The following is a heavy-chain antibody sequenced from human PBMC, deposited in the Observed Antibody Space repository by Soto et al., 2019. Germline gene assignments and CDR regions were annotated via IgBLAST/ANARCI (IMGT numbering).Heavy chain of an antibody. V-gene: IGHV4-59*01. CDR1: GSSISSYY. CDR2: IYYSGST. D-gene: IGHD5-18*01. J-gene: IGHJ4*02. CDR3: ARGEVDTAMVYRYDY. Sequence: SETLSLTCTVSGSSISSYYWSWIRQPPGKGLEWIGYIYYSGSTNYNPSLKSRVTISVDTSKNQFSLKLSSVTAADTAVYYCARGEVDTAMVYRYDYWGQGTLVTVSS.